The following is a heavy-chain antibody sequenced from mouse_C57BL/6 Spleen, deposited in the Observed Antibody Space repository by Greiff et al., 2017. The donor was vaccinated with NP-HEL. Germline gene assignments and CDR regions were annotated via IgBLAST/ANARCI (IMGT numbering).Heavy chain of an antibody. CDR2: IDPSDSYT. D-gene: IGHD2-4*01. V-gene: IGHV1-50*01. CDR1: GYTFTSYW. J-gene: IGHJ4*01. CDR3: ARTEGVYYDYDGAMDY. Sequence: QVQLQQPGAELVKPGASVKLSCKASGYTFTSYWMQWVKQRPGQGLEWIGEIDPSDSYTNYNQKFKGKATLTVDTSSSTAYMQLSSLTSEDSAVYYCARTEGVYYDYDGAMDYWGQGTSVTVSS.